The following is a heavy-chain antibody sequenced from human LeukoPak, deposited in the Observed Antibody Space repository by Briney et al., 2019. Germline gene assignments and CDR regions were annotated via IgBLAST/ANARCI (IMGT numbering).Heavy chain of an antibody. CDR3: AKAELVAVAGEFDY. D-gene: IGHD6-19*01. Sequence: GGSLRLSCLASGITFSSSSMSWVRQAPGKGLEWVSAISGSGGSTYYADSVKGRFTISRDNSKNTLYLQMNSLRAEDTAVYYCAKAELVAVAGEFDYWGQGTLVTVSS. V-gene: IGHV3-23*01. CDR2: ISGSGGST. CDR1: GITFSSSS. J-gene: IGHJ4*02.